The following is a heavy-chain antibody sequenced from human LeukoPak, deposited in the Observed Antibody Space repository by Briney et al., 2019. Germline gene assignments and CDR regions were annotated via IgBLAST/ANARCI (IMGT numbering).Heavy chain of an antibody. CDR2: INAGNGNA. CDR1: GYTFTSYT. D-gene: IGHD6-13*01. CDR3: ARGGGLTAVGDY. Sequence: ASVKASCTPSGYTFTSYTIHWVRQAPGERLGWMGWINAGNGNAKYSQKFQGRVTITRDTSASTAYMELSSLRSEDTAVYYCARGGGLTAVGDYWGQGTLVTVSS. J-gene: IGHJ4*02. V-gene: IGHV1-3*01.